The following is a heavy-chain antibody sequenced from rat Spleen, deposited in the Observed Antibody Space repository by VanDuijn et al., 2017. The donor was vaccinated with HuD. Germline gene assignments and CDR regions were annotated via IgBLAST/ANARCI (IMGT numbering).Heavy chain of an antibody. J-gene: IGHJ3*01. V-gene: IGHV5-25*01. CDR3: ARQDTSGYSNWFAY. CDR2: ISTGGGDT. D-gene: IGHD4-3*01. CDR1: GFTFSNYH. Sequence: EVQLVESGGGLVQPGRSMKLSCAASGFTFSNYHMAWVRQAPTKGLEWVASISTGGGDTYYRDSVKGRFTVSRENAKSTLYLLMDSLRSEDTATYYCARQDTSGYSNWFAYWGQGTLVTVSS.